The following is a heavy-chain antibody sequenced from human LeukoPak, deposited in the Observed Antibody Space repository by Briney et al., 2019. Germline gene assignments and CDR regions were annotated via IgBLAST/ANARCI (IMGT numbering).Heavy chain of an antibody. CDR2: INPNSGDT. D-gene: IGHD5-12*01. CDR1: GYTLTDYY. CDR3: AKNPYEYYFDY. J-gene: IGHJ4*02. Sequence: ASARVSCKASGYTLTDYYIHWLRQAPGQGLEWMGWINPNSGDTNYAQKFQGRVTMTRDTSISTAYMELSRLTSDDTAVYYCAKNPYEYYFDYWGQGTLVTVSS. V-gene: IGHV1-2*02.